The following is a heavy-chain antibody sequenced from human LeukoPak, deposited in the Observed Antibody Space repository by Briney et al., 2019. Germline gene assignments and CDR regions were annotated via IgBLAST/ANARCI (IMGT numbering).Heavy chain of an antibody. D-gene: IGHD6-13*01. CDR1: GGSINSYY. Sequence: SETLSLTCTVSGGSINSYYWSWIRQPPGKGLEWIGYIYYRGSTNYNPSLKSRVTISVDTSKNHFSLKLSSVTAADTAVYYCARDAAGTGDGWFDPWGQGTLVTVSS. CDR2: IYYRGST. J-gene: IGHJ5*02. V-gene: IGHV4-59*01. CDR3: ARDAAGTGDGWFDP.